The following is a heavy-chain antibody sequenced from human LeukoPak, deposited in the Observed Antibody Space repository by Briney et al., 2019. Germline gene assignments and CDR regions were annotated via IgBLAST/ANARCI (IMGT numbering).Heavy chain of an antibody. Sequence: GESLKISCKGSGYSFTSYWIGWVRQMPGKGLEWMEIIYPGDSDTRYSPSFQGQVTISADKSISTAYLQWSSLKASDTAMYYCARLHYDSSGYYPNWFDPWGQGTLVTVSS. CDR2: IYPGDSDT. CDR1: GYSFTSYW. V-gene: IGHV5-51*01. CDR3: ARLHYDSSGYYPNWFDP. J-gene: IGHJ5*02. D-gene: IGHD3-22*01.